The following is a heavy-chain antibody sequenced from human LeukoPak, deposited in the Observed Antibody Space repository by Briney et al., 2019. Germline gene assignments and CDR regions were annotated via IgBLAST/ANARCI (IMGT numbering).Heavy chain of an antibody. V-gene: IGHV3-74*01. CDR3: AKARFLDRSCDY. D-gene: IGHD3-3*01. J-gene: IGHJ4*02. CDR2: LPPDELGI. Sequence: GGSLRLSCAASGFTFTNYWMHWVRQAPGMGLVWVSRLPPDELGIIYADSVKGRFTVSRDNAKNTVYLQMNNLRVDDTAMYYCAKARFLDRSCDYWGQGTLVTVSS. CDR1: GFTFTNYW.